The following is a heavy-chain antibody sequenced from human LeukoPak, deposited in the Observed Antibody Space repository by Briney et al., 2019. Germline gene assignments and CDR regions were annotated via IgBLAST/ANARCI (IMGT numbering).Heavy chain of an antibody. CDR1: GFTFSSYA. J-gene: IGHJ6*04. CDR2: ISYDGSNK. Sequence: PGGSLRLSCAASGFTFSSYAMHWVRQAPGKGLEWVAVISYDGSNKYYADSVKGQFTISRDNSKNTLYLQMNSLRAEDTAVYYCARDLSPYYYYGMDVWGKGTTVTVSS. D-gene: IGHD2/OR15-2a*01. CDR3: ARDLSPYYYYGMDV. V-gene: IGHV3-30*04.